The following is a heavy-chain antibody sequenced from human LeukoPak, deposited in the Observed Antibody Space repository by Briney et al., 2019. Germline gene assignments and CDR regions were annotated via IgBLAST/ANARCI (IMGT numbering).Heavy chain of an antibody. Sequence: SETLSLTCAVSGGSISSGGYSWSWIRQPPGKGLEWIGYIYHSGSTYYNPSLKSRVTISVDRSKNQFSLKLSSVTAADTAIYYCARDYYDSSGYYDYWGQGTLVTVSS. CDR1: GGSISSGGYS. J-gene: IGHJ4*02. V-gene: IGHV4-30-2*01. D-gene: IGHD3-22*01. CDR2: IYHSGST. CDR3: ARDYYDSSGYYDY.